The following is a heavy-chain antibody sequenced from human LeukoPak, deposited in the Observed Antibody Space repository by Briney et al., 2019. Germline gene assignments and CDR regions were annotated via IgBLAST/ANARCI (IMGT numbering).Heavy chain of an antibody. V-gene: IGHV3-23*01. D-gene: IGHD3-10*01. CDR3: AKDQGFYGSGSYKEYFQH. J-gene: IGHJ1*01. Sequence: GGSLRLSCAASGFTFSSYAMSWVRQAPGKGLEWVSAISGSGGSTYYADSVKGRFTISRDNSKNTLYLQMNSLRAEDTAVYYCAKDQGFYGSGSYKEYFQHWGQGTPVTVSS. CDR1: GFTFSSYA. CDR2: ISGSGGST.